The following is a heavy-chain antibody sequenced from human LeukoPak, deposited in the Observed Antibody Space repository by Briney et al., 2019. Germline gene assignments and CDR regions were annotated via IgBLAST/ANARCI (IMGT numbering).Heavy chain of an antibody. D-gene: IGHD3-3*01. Sequence: PGGSLRLSCAASGFYYSSYTMNWVRQAPGMGLEWLSYISASRGITYYADSVKGRFTISRDNAKNSLYLQMNSLRAEDTAVYYCVRGSLASGVVVYYYYYLDVWGKGTTVTVSS. J-gene: IGHJ6*03. V-gene: IGHV3-48*01. CDR3: VRGSLASGVVVYYYYYLDV. CDR1: GFYYSSYT. CDR2: ISASRGIT.